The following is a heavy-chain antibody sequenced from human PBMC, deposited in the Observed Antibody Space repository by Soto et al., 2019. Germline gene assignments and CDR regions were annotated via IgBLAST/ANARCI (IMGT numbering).Heavy chain of an antibody. CDR1: GGSFSGYY. D-gene: IGHD3-22*01. CDR2: INHSGST. V-gene: IGHV4-34*01. Sequence: PSETLSLTCAVYGGSFSGYYWSWIRQPPGKGLEWIGEINHSGSTNYNPSLKSRVTISVDTSKSQFSLKLSSVTAADAAVYYCARVPYYYDSSGPTGAFDIWGQGTMVTVSS. J-gene: IGHJ3*02. CDR3: ARVPYYYDSSGPTGAFDI.